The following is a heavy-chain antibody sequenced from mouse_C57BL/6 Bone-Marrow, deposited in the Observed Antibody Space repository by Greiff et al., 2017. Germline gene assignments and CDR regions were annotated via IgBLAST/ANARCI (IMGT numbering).Heavy chain of an antibody. CDR3: ARSRDYDGAMDY. V-gene: IGHV1-55*01. CDR1: GYTFPSYW. Sequence: QVQLQQPGAELVKPGASVKMSCKASGYTFPSYWITWVKQRPGQGLEWIGDIYPGSGSTNYNEKFKSKATLTVDTSSSTAYMQLSSLTSEDSAVYYCARSRDYDGAMDYGGQGTSVTVSS. CDR2: IYPGSGST. D-gene: IGHD2-4*01. J-gene: IGHJ4*01.